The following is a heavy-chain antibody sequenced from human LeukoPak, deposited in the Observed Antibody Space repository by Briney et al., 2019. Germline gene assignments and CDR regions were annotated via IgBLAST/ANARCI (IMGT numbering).Heavy chain of an antibody. V-gene: IGHV4-30-4*08. J-gene: IGHJ4*02. D-gene: IGHD3-22*01. CDR2: IYYSGST. CDR3: ARDPSDYYDSSGYHPSN. CDR1: GGSISSGDYY. Sequence: SQTLSFTCTVSGGSISSGDYYWRWIRQPPGKGLEWIGYIYYSGSTYYNPSLKSRVTISVDTSKNQFSLKLSSVTAADTAVYYCARDPSDYYDSSGYHPSNWGQGTLVTVSS.